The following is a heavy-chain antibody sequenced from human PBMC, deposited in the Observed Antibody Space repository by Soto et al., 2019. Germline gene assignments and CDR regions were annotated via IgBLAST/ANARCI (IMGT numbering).Heavy chain of an antibody. Sequence: ASVKVSCKASGYTFTSYAMHWVRQAPGQRRGWMGWINAGNGNTKYSQKFQGRVTITRDTSASTAYMELSSLRSEDTAVYYCARLYSQWERFDHWGQGTLVTVSS. D-gene: IGHD1-26*01. J-gene: IGHJ4*02. CDR2: INAGNGNT. V-gene: IGHV1-3*01. CDR1: GYTFTSYA. CDR3: ARLYSQWERFDH.